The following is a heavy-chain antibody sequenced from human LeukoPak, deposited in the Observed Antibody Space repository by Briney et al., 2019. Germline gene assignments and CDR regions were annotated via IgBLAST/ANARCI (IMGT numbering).Heavy chain of an antibody. J-gene: IGHJ4*02. CDR2: IYASGST. D-gene: IGHD1-26*01. V-gene: IGHV4-4*07. CDR1: GHSISSYY. Sequence: SETLSLTCTVSGHSISSYYWSWIRQPAGKGLEWLGRIYASGSTNYNPSLKSRITMSVDTSKNQFSLKPSSVTAADTAVYYCARGRTPTTGDYWGQGTLVTVSS. CDR3: ARGRTPTTGDY.